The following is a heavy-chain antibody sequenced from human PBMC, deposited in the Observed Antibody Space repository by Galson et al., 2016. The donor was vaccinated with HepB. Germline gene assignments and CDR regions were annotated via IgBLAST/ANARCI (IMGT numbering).Heavy chain of an antibody. D-gene: IGHD3-10*01. CDR3: AKSPLMFFGELLGYFQH. J-gene: IGHJ1*01. Sequence: SLRLSCAASGFTFSDYYMSWIRQAPGKGLEWLSYISGSGGSEYYPDSVKGRFIISRDNAKNTLYLQMNSLRAEDTAVYYCAKSPLMFFGELLGYFQHWGQGTLVTVSS. V-gene: IGHV3-11*04. CDR1: GFTFSDYY. CDR2: ISGSGGSE.